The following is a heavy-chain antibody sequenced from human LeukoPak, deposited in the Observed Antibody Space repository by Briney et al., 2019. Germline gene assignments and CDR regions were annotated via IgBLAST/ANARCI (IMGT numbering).Heavy chain of an antibody. Sequence: PAETLSLTCTVSGASVNDYFWSWIRQPPGKGLEWIGNVHHTFPSNFSPSLKSRVTISIDTSKSQVSLRLSSVTAADTAVYYCAYYSVLGRTFDYWGQGTLVT. CDR3: AYYSVLGRTFDY. CDR2: VHHTFPS. V-gene: IGHV4-59*02. CDR1: GASVNDYF. D-gene: IGHD4-11*01. J-gene: IGHJ4*02.